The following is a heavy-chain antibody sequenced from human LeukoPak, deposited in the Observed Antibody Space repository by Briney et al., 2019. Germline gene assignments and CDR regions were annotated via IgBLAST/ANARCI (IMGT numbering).Heavy chain of an antibody. CDR1: GGSFSGYY. J-gene: IGHJ4*02. V-gene: IGHV4-34*01. D-gene: IGHD3-10*01. CDR2: INHSGST. Sequence: SETLSLTRAVYGGSFSGYYWSWIRQPPGKGLEWIGEINHSGSTNYNPSLKSRVTISVDTSKNQFSLKLSSVTAADTAVYYCARGRRNNYYGSGSYLAYWGQGTLVTVSS. CDR3: ARGRRNNYYGSGSYLAY.